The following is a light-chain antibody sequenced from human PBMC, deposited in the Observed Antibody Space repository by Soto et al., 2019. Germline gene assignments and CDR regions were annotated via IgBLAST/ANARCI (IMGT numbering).Light chain of an antibody. J-gene: IGLJ2*01. CDR3: AAWDHSMNGVL. CDR1: SSNIGGNT. Sequence: QSVLTQPPSASGTPGQRVTISCSGSSSNIGGNTVNWYQHLPGTAPKLLIYSNHQRPSGVPDRFSGSKSGTSASLAISGLQSEDEADYYCAAWDHSMNGVLFGGGTKLT. V-gene: IGLV1-44*01. CDR2: SNH.